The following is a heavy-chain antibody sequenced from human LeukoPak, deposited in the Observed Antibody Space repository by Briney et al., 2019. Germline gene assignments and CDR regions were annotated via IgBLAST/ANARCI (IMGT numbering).Heavy chain of an antibody. CDR3: ASWAGETKNGLCSGPFDY. CDR1: GYTFTRLF. J-gene: IGHJ4*02. D-gene: IGHD6-19*01. Sequence: ASVKVSCKASGYTFTRLFLRWVRQAPGQGREWMGIIDPDGGSTNYAQRFQGRLTMTRDTSTTTVYMELSSLRSEDTAVYYCASWAGETKNGLCSGPFDYWGQGTLVTVSS. V-gene: IGHV1-46*01. CDR2: IDPDGGST.